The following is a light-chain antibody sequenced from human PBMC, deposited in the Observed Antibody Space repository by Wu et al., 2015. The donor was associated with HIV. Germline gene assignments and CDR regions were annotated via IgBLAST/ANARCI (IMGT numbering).Light chain of an antibody. V-gene: IGKV3-20*01. J-gene: IGKJ2*01. CDR2: GAS. CDR3: QQYGNSPNT. CDR1: QSISYTY. Sequence: ILLTQSPGTLSLSPGERATLSCRASQSISYTYLAWYQQKPGQAPRLLIYGASSRATGIPDRFTGNGSGTDFTLTISRLEPEDFAVYYCQQYGNSPNTFGQGTKLEIK.